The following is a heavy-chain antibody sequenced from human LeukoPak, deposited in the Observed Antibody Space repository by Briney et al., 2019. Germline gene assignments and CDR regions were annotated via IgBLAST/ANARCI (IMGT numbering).Heavy chain of an antibody. Sequence: GGSLRLSCATSGFTFSAYWMSWVRQAPGKGLEWVANINQDGSEKYYVDSVKGRLTISRDNAKNSLDLQMNSLRAEDTAVYYCAKGGPNFNWFDPWGQGTLVTVSS. CDR3: AKGGPNFNWFDP. D-gene: IGHD4/OR15-4a*01. CDR2: INQDGSEK. V-gene: IGHV3-7*02. J-gene: IGHJ5*02. CDR1: GFTFSAYW.